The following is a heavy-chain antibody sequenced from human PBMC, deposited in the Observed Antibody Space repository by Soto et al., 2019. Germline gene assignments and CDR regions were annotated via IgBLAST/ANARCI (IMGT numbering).Heavy chain of an antibody. J-gene: IGHJ4*02. CDR1: GGSISSYY. D-gene: IGHD5-12*01. CDR3: ARHGFGGYNTFDY. V-gene: IGHV4-59*08. Sequence: SETLSLTCTVSGGSISSYYWSWIRQPPGKGLEWIGYIYYSGSTNYNPSLKSRVTISVDTSKNQFSLKLSSVTAADTAVYYCARHGFGGYNTFDYWGQGTLVTVSS. CDR2: IYYSGST.